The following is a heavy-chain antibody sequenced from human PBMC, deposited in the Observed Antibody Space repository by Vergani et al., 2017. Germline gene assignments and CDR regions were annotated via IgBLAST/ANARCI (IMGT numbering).Heavy chain of an antibody. Sequence: QVQVVESGGGLVKPGGSLRLSCAASGFTFSDYYMTWIRQAPGKGLEWVSYITTSSSYTDYADSMKGRFTISRDNAKNSLYLQMNSLRAEDTAVYYCAGGQYVMDVWGQGTTVTVSS. CDR3: AGGQYVMDV. CDR2: ITTSSSYT. J-gene: IGHJ6*02. V-gene: IGHV3-11*06. CDR1: GFTFSDYY.